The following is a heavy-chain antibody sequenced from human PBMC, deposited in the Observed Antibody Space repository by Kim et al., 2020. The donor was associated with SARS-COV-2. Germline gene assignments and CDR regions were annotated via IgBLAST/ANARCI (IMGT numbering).Heavy chain of an antibody. D-gene: IGHD2-2*01. CDR3: ATPRGTSPVLEPFDY. V-gene: IGHV3-23*01. J-gene: IGHJ4*02. CDR1: GFTFSSYA. CDR2: ISGSGGST. Sequence: GGSLRLSCAASGFTFSSYAMSWVRQAPGKGLEWVSAISGSGGSTYYADSVKGRFTISRDNSKNTLYLQMNSLRAEDTAGYYCATPRGTSPVLEPFDYWGQGTLVTVSS.